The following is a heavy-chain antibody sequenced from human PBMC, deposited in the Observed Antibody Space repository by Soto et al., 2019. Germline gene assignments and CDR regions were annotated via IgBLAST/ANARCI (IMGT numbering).Heavy chain of an antibody. D-gene: IGHD6-13*01. CDR1: GYTFTTYG. J-gene: IGHJ6*02. V-gene: IGHV1-18*01. CDR2: ISPYNGDT. Sequence: QVQLVQSGAEVKKPGASVQVSCKASGYTFTTYGVSWVRQAPGQGLEWMGWISPYNGDTNYAQKLQGRVTVTTHTATSTAYKELRSLRSDDTAVYYCARGGSWDSYYYGMDIWGQGTTVTVSS. CDR3: ARGGSWDSYYYGMDI.